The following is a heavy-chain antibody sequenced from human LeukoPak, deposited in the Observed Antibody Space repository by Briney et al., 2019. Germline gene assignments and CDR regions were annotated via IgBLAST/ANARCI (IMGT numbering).Heavy chain of an antibody. J-gene: IGHJ6*03. V-gene: IGHV1-46*01. CDR3: ARHSIKDSVVVVGEPTSKYMDV. CDR2: IDPSGGTS. D-gene: IGHD2-2*01. CDR1: GYTFTNFY. Sequence: ASVKVSCKASGYTFTNFYMHWVRQAPGQGLEWMGIIDPSGGTSNYAQKFEGRVTMTRDTSTSTVYMELSGLRSEDTAVYYCARHSIKDSVVVVGEPTSKYMDVWGKGTTVTVSS.